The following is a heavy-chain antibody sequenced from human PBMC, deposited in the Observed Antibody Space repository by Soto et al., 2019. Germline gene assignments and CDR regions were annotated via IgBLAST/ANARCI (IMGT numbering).Heavy chain of an antibody. CDR2: IYYSGST. CDR3: ARIPVDTYMINWFDP. Sequence: PXETLSLTCTVSGCSVSSGDYYWSWIRQPPGKGLEWIGYIYYSGSTNYNPSLKSRVSISLDTSKNQFSLRLTSVTAADTAVYYCARIPVDTYMINWFDPWGQGTLVTVSS. D-gene: IGHD5-18*01. V-gene: IGHV4-61*08. J-gene: IGHJ5*02. CDR1: GCSVSSGDYY.